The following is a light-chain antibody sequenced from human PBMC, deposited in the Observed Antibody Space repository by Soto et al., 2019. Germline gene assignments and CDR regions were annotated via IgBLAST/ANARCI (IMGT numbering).Light chain of an antibody. V-gene: IGKV1-39*01. CDR3: QQSFSSSWT. CDR1: QSIPNS. Sequence: DIQMTQSPSTLSASVGDRVTMTCRASQSIPNSLNWYQQKPGKAPKLLIYATSGLQSGVPSRFSGSGSGTDFTLTISSLQREDFAAYYCQQSFSSSWTFGQGTKVDIK. CDR2: ATS. J-gene: IGKJ1*01.